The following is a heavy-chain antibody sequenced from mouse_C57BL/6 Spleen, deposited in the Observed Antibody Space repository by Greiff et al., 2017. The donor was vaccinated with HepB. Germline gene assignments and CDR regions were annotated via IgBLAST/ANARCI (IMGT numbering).Heavy chain of an antibody. CDR1: GYTFTDYY. V-gene: IGHV1-75*01. CDR2: IFPGSGST. Sequence: QVQLKESGPELVKPGASVKISCKASGYTFTDYYINWVKQRPGQGLEWIGWIFPGSGSTYYNEKFKGKATLTVDKSSSTAYMLLSSLTSEDSAVYFCAKEGPYGNCFAYWGQGTLVTVSA. CDR3: AKEGPYGNCFAY. J-gene: IGHJ3*01. D-gene: IGHD2-1*01.